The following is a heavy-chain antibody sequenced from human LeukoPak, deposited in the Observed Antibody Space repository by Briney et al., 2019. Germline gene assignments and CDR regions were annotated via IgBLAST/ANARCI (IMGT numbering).Heavy chain of an antibody. D-gene: IGHD1-14*01. Sequence: PGGSLRLSCAASGFTFSSCGFNWVRQAPGKGLEWVSSVGPTGTDRYYADSGRGRFTISRDNAKNSMYLQMDSLRDEDTAVYYCATETIGRHYDYWGQGTLLTVSS. CDR2: VGPTGTDR. CDR1: GFTFSSCG. CDR3: ATETIGRHYDY. J-gene: IGHJ4*02. V-gene: IGHV3-21*01.